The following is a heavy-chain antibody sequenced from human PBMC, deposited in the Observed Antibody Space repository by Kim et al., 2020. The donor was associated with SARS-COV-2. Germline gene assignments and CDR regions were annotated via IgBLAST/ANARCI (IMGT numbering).Heavy chain of an antibody. V-gene: IGHV3-48*02. J-gene: IGHJ4*02. CDR3: ARQSEEDIVVVPAAMFDY. D-gene: IGHD2-2*01. CDR1: GFTFSSYS. Sequence: GGSLRLSCAASGFTFSSYSMNWVRQAPGKGLEWVSCISSSSSTIYYADSVKGRFTISRDNAKNSLYLQMNSLRDEDTAVYYCARQSEEDIVVVPAAMFDYWGQGTLVTVSS. CDR2: ISSSSSTI.